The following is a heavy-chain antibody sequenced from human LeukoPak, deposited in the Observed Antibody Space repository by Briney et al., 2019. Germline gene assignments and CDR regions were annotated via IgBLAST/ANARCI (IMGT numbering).Heavy chain of an antibody. CDR3: ARRYCSSTSCLLDY. CDR1: GFTFSSYE. CDR2: ISSTSGSTI. Sequence: GGSLRLSCAASGFTFSSYEMNWVRHAPGKGMEWLSYISSTSGSTIYYADSVKGRFTISRDNAKNSLYLQMNSLRAEDTAVYYCARRYCSSTSCLLDYWGQGTLVTVSS. J-gene: IGHJ4*02. V-gene: IGHV3-48*03. D-gene: IGHD2-2*01.